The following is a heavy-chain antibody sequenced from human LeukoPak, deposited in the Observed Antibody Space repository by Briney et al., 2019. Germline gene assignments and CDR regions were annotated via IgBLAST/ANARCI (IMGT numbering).Heavy chain of an antibody. CDR3: ARHETGPYFDY. CDR1: GYSFTTYW. Sequence: GESLKISCKGSGYSFTTYWIGWVRQMPGKGLEWMGIIYPADSDTTYSPSFQGQVTISADKSISTAYLQWSSLKASDTAIYYCARHETGPYFDYWGQGTLVTVSS. CDR2: IYPADSDT. V-gene: IGHV5-51*01. J-gene: IGHJ4*02. D-gene: IGHD1-1*01.